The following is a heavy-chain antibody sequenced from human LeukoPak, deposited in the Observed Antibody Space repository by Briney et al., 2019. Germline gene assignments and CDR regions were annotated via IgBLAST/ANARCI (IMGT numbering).Heavy chain of an antibody. CDR3: ARDLFYCTNGVCHPRGAFDI. CDR1: GFTVSSNY. V-gene: IGHV3-53*01. CDR2: IYSGGST. Sequence: PGGSLRLSCAASGFTVSSNYMSWVRQAPGKGLEWVSVIYSGGSTYYADSVKGRFTISRDNSKNTLYLQMNSLRAEDTAVYYCARDLFYCTNGVCHPRGAFDIWGQGTMVTVSS. D-gene: IGHD2-8*01. J-gene: IGHJ3*02.